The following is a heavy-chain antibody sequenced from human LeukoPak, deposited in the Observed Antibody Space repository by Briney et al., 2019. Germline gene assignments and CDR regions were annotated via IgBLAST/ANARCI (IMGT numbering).Heavy chain of an antibody. Sequence: SETLSLTCAVYGGSFRGYYWIWIRQPPGKGLEWIGEINHSGSTNYNPSLKSRVTISVDTSKNQFSLKLSSVTAADTAVYYCARRPEYYDYGWGSYRYLYYFYYWGQGTLVTVSS. CDR1: GGSFRGYY. J-gene: IGHJ4*02. CDR2: INHSGST. V-gene: IGHV4-34*01. D-gene: IGHD3-16*02. CDR3: ARRPEYYDYGWGSYRYLYYFYY.